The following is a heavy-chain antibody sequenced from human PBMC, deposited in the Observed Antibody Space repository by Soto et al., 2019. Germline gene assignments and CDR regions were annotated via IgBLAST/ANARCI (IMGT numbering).Heavy chain of an antibody. CDR2: ISSSGSTI. CDR3: ATRPLNYDFWSGYPQPLGYYYGMDV. CDR1: GFTFSSYE. V-gene: IGHV3-48*03. Sequence: QTGGSLRLSCAASGFTFSSYEMNWVRQAPGKGLEWVSYISSSGSTIYYADSVKGRFTISRDNAKNSLYLQMNSLRAEDTAVYYCATRPLNYDFWSGYPQPLGYYYGMDVWGQGTTVTVSS. D-gene: IGHD3-3*01. J-gene: IGHJ6*02.